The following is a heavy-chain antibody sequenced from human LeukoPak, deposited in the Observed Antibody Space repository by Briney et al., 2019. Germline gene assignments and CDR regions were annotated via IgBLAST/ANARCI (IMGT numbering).Heavy chain of an antibody. V-gene: IGHV3-48*01. D-gene: IGHD1-1*01. CDR1: GFTFSSYS. J-gene: IGHJ4*02. Sequence: QTGGSLRLSCAASGFTFSSYSMNWVRQAPGKGLEWVSYISSSSSTIYYADSVKGRFTISRDNAKNSLYLQMNSLRAEDTAVYYCARVETGTLDYWGQGTLVTVSS. CDR3: ARVETGTLDY. CDR2: ISSSSSTI.